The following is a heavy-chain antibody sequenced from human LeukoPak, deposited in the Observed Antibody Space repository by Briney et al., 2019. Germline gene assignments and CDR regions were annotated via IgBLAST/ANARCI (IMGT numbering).Heavy chain of an antibody. CDR3: AKGIIYIDV. Sequence: GGSLRLSCAASGFTFRTYNMNWVRQAPGKGLEWVSSITTSSTYIYYADSVKGRFTISRDNAKNSLYLQMHSLRAEDTAIYYCAKGIIYIDVWGKGTTVTVSS. CDR1: GFTFRTYN. D-gene: IGHD3-10*01. V-gene: IGHV3-21*01. CDR2: ITTSSTYI. J-gene: IGHJ6*03.